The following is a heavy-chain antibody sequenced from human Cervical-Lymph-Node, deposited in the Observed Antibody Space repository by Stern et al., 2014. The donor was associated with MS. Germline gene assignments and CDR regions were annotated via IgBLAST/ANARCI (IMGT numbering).Heavy chain of an antibody. J-gene: IGHJ4*02. V-gene: IGHV3-21*06. CDR3: ARAQRGFDH. Sequence: EIQLVQSGGGLVKPGRSLRLSCEVSGFTFSNYTMNWVRQAPGKGLEWVSSISSTSKYIYYANSVKGRFTISRDNAKNSLYLQMNSLRAEDTAIYYCARAQRGFDHWGQGTLVTVSS. CDR1: GFTFSNYT. CDR2: ISSTSKYI.